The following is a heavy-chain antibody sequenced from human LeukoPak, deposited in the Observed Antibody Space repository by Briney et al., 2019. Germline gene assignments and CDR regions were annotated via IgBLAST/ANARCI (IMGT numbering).Heavy chain of an antibody. CDR1: GFTFSSYW. CDR2: INSDGSST. CDR3: AREVTTGTLYGDYNWFDP. V-gene: IGHV3-74*01. J-gene: IGHJ5*02. D-gene: IGHD4-17*01. Sequence: PGGSLRLSCAASGFTFSSYWMHWVRHAPGKGLVWVSRINSDGSSTSYADSVMGRFTISRDNAKNTLYLQMNSLRAEDTAVYYCAREVTTGTLYGDYNWFDPWGQGTLVTVSS.